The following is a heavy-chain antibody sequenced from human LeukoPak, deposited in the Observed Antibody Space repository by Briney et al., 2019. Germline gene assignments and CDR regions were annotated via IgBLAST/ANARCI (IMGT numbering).Heavy chain of an antibody. CDR1: GGSISSGDYY. D-gene: IGHD4-17*01. J-gene: IGHJ5*02. CDR3: ARDRGHTVTTQESNWFDP. Sequence: PSQTLSLTCTVSGGSISSGDYYWSWIRQPPGTGLEWIGYIYYRGSTYYNPSLKSRVTISVDTSKNQFSLKLSSVTAADTAVYYCARDRGHTVTTQESNWFDPWGQGTLVTVSS. V-gene: IGHV4-30-4*01. CDR2: IYYRGST.